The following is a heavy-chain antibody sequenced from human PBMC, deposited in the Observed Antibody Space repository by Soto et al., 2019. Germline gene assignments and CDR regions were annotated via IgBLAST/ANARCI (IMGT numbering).Heavy chain of an antibody. CDR2: ISAYNGNT. V-gene: IGHV1-18*01. CDR1: GYTFTSYG. J-gene: IGHJ5*02. Sequence: ASVKVSYKASGYTFTSYGISWVRQAPGQGLEWMGWISAYNGNTNYAQKLQGRVTMTTDTSTSTAYMELRSLRSDDTAVYYCARALLRYFDWLDWFDPWGQGTLVTVSS. D-gene: IGHD3-9*01. CDR3: ARALLRYFDWLDWFDP.